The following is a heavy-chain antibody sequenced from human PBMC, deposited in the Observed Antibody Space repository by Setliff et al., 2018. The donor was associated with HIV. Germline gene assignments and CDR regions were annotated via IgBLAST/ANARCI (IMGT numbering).Heavy chain of an antibody. V-gene: IGHV1-8*02. J-gene: IGHJ3*02. CDR2: MNPNSGDT. Sequence: ASVKVSCKASGGPFSSYSITWVRQATGQGLEWMGWMNPNSGDTDYAQKFQGRVTMTRNTSIGAAYMELSSLRSEDTAVYYCARGGLGIFGVVTRASAFDIWGQGTMVTVSS. D-gene: IGHD3-3*01. CDR1: GGPFSSYS. CDR3: ARGGLGIFGVVTRASAFDI.